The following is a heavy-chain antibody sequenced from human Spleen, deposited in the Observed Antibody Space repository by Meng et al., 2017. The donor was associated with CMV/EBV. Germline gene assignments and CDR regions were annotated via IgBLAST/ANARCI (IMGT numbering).Heavy chain of an antibody. J-gene: IGHJ5*02. Sequence: SETLSLTCTVSEYSISSGSYWGWIRQPPGKGLEWIGSIYHSGSTYYNPSLKSRDSISVDTSKNQFSLKLSSVTAADTAVYYCATLPGYSSGWYPRWFDPWGQGTLVTVSS. V-gene: IGHV4-38-2*02. CDR2: IYHSGST. CDR3: ATLPGYSSGWYPRWFDP. D-gene: IGHD6-19*01. CDR1: EYSISSGSY.